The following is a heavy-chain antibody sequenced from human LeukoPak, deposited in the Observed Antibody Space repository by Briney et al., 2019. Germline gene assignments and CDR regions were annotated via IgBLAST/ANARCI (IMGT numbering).Heavy chain of an antibody. CDR2: ISAYNGNT. D-gene: IGHD2-2*01. CDR1: GYTFTSYG. V-gene: IGHV1-18*01. J-gene: IGHJ5*02. CDR3: ARVPRLPAALNWFDP. Sequence: ASVKVPCKASGYTFTSYGISWVRQAPGQGLEWMGWISAYNGNTNYAQKLQGRVTMTTDTSTSTAYMELRSLRSDDTAVYYCARVPRLPAALNWFDPWGQGTLVTVSS.